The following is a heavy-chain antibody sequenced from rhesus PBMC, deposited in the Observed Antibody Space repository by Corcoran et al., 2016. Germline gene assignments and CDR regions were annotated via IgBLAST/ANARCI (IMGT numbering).Heavy chain of an antibody. Sequence: QVQLQESGPGLVKPSETLSLTCAVSGVSFSGYYWVWIRQPPGKGLEWIGYISGSGSNDYTPSLKSRVTSSTDTSKNQFSLKRSAVTAADTAVYYCARDDSYFDYWGQGVLVTVSS. CDR3: ARDDSYFDY. V-gene: IGHV4-165*01. J-gene: IGHJ4*01. CDR2: ISGSGSN. D-gene: IGHD3-22*01. CDR1: GVSFSGYY.